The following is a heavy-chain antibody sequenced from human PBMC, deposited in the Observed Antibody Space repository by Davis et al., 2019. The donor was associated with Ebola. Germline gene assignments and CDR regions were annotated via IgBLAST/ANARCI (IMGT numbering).Heavy chain of an antibody. CDR1: GFTFSSYA. CDR3: AKDLNPSSKYSSGWDY. D-gene: IGHD6-19*01. V-gene: IGHV3-23*01. Sequence: PGGSLRLSCAASGFTFSSYAMSWVRQAPGKGLEWVSAISGSGGSTYYADSVKGRFTISRDNSKNTLYLQMNSLRAEDTAVYYCAKDLNPSSKYSSGWDYWGQGTLVTVSS. J-gene: IGHJ4*02. CDR2: ISGSGGST.